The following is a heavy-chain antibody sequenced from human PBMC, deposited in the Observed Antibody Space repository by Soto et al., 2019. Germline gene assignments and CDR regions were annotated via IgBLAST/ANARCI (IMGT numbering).Heavy chain of an antibody. D-gene: IGHD3-10*01. Sequence: PSETLSLTCAVSGYSISSGYYWGWIRQPPGKGLEWIGSIYHSGSTYYNPSLKSRVTISVDTSKNQFSLKLSSVTAAETAVYYCARLKGEEAHRTNCFDTWGQGTLVTVSS. V-gene: IGHV4-38-2*01. CDR2: IYHSGST. CDR3: ARLKGEEAHRTNCFDT. J-gene: IGHJ5*02. CDR1: GYSISSGYY.